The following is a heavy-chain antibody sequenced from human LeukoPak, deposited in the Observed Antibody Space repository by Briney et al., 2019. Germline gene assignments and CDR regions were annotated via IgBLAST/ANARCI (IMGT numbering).Heavy chain of an antibody. CDR3: AHRGKSSGWYYFDY. Sequence: GGSLRLSCAASGFTFSSYAMSWVRQAPGKGLEWVSAISGSGGSTYYADSVKGRLTISRDNSKNTLYLQMNSLRAEDTAVYYCAHRGKSSGWYYFDYWGQGTLVTVSS. J-gene: IGHJ4*02. CDR2: ISGSGGST. CDR1: GFTFSSYA. D-gene: IGHD6-19*01. V-gene: IGHV3-23*01.